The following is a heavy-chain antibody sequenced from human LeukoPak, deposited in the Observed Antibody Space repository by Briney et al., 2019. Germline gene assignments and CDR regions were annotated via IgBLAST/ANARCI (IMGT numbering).Heavy chain of an antibody. Sequence: GGSLRLSCAASGFTFSSYGMHWVRQAPGKGLEGVAVIWYDGSNKYYADSVKGRFTISRENSKNTLYLQMNSLRAEDTAVYYCARDLWILGDYWGQGTLVTVSS. V-gene: IGHV3-33*01. CDR2: IWYDGSNK. J-gene: IGHJ4*02. CDR1: GFTFSSYG. D-gene: IGHD5-18*01. CDR3: ARDLWILGDY.